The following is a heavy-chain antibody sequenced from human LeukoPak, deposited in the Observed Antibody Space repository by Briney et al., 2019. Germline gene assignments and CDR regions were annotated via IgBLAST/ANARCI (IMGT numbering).Heavy chain of an antibody. D-gene: IGHD5/OR15-5a*01. CDR3: ARDVSVSGMDV. J-gene: IGHJ6*02. V-gene: IGHV3-7*01. Sequence: GGSLRLSCAASGFILSNYWMSWVRQAPGKGVEWVANINTDGSEKYYVDSVKGRFTISRDNPKNSLYLQMNSLRAEDTAIYYCARDVSVSGMDVWGQGTTVTASS. CDR2: INTDGSEK. CDR1: GFILSNYW.